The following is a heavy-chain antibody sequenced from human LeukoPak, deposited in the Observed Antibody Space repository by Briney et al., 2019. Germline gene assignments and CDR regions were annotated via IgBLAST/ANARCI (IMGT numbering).Heavy chain of an antibody. Sequence: PGGSLRLSCAASGFTFDDYTMHWVRQAPGKGLEWVSLIRWDGGSTYYADSVKGRFTISRDNSKNTLYLQMNSLRAEDTAVYYCAKDNRVGAYFHHWGQGTLVTVSS. D-gene: IGHD1-26*01. CDR2: IRWDGGST. CDR3: AKDNRVGAYFHH. CDR1: GFTFDDYT. J-gene: IGHJ1*01. V-gene: IGHV3-43*01.